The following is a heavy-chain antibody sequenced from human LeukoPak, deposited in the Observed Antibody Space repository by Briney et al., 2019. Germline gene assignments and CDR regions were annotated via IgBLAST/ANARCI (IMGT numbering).Heavy chain of an antibody. V-gene: IGHV1-69*05. CDR1: GGTFSSYA. CDR3: ARVRSGYGSSGYYFDY. J-gene: IGHJ4*02. CDR2: IIPIFGTA. D-gene: IGHD3-22*01. Sequence: SVKVSCKASGGTFSSYAISWVRQAPGQGLEWMGGIIPIFGTANYAQKFQGRVTITTDESTSTAYMELSSLRSEDTAVYYCARVRSGYGSSGYYFDYWGQGTLVTVSS.